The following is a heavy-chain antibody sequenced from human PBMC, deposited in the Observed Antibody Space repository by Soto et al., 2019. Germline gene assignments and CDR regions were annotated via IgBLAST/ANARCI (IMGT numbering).Heavy chain of an antibody. D-gene: IGHD3-22*01. CDR1: GGSISSYY. V-gene: IGHV4-59*01. Sequence: PSETLSLTCTVSGGSISSYYWSWIRQPPGKGLEWIGYIYYSGSTNYNPSLKSRVTISVDTSKNQFSLKLSSVTAADTAVYYCAREEGYYDSSCYHKTNGFDIWGQGTKGTGS. CDR2: IYYSGST. CDR3: AREEGYYDSSCYHKTNGFDI. J-gene: IGHJ3*02.